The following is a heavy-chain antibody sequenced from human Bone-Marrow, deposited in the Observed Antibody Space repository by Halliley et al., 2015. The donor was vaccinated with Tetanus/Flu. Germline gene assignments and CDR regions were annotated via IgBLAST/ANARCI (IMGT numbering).Heavy chain of an antibody. V-gene: IGHV3-21*01. CDR2: ISGGGSYT. CDR3: ARDSGAERYYLDF. CDR1: GFKFSSYK. Sequence: SLRLSCAASGFKFSSYKINWVRQAPGKGLEWVSSISGGGSYTDYADSVKGRFTISRDNAGNSLYLQMSSLRAEDTALYYCARDSGAERYYLDFWGQGTLVTVSS. J-gene: IGHJ4*02. D-gene: IGHD3-10*01.